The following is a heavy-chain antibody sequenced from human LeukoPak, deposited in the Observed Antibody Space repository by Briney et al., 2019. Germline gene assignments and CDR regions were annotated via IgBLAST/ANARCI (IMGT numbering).Heavy chain of an antibody. J-gene: IGHJ6*03. CDR2: IYHSGST. V-gene: IGHV4-4*02. CDR3: ARGRLRLGELSFYYYYYYMDV. Sequence: SGTLSLTCAVSGGSISSSNWWSWVRQPPGKGLEWIGEIYHSGSTNYNPSLKSRVTISVDTSKNQFSLKLSSVTAADTAVYYCARGRLRLGELSFYYYYYYMDVWGKGTTVTVSS. D-gene: IGHD3-16*02. CDR1: GGSISSSNW.